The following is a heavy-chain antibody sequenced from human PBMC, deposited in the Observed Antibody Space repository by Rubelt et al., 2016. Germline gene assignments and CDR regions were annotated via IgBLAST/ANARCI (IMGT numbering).Heavy chain of an antibody. Sequence: QVQLVQSGAEVKKPGSSVKVSCKASGGTFSSYAISWVRQAPGQGLEWMGGIIPIFGIANYAQKFQGRVTITADKSTSTAYMGRSSLRSEDTAVYYCAGEEGLTIFGHYGMDVWGQGTTVTVSS. V-gene: IGHV1-69*17. CDR3: AGEEGLTIFGHYGMDV. J-gene: IGHJ6*02. CDR2: IIPIFGIA. D-gene: IGHD3-3*01. CDR1: GGTFSSYA.